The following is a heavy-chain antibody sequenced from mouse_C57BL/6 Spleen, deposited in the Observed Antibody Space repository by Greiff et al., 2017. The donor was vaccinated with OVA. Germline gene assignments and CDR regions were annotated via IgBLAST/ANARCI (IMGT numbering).Heavy chain of an antibody. CDR2: IRYGGSN. D-gene: IGHD1-1*01. J-gene: IGHJ2*01. CDR3: ARGPNTTVVD. V-gene: IGHV3-6*01. Sequence: EVQLQQSGPGLVKPSHSLSLTCSVTGYSFTSGYYWNWIRQFPGNKLEWVGYIRYGGSNNYNPSLKNRLSITRDTSKNQFFLKLNSVTTEDTAAYYCARGPNTTVVDWGQGTTLTVSS. CDR1: GYSFTSGYY.